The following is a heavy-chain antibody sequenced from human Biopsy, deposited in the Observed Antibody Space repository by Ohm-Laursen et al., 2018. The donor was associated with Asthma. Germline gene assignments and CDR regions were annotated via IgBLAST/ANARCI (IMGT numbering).Heavy chain of an antibody. Sequence: ASVKVSCKTSGYTFNSAGITWARQAPGQWLEWMGCISVYNGNTKVAQRLQDRVTMVTDTSTSTAYMELRSLRSDDTAVYFCARAVDYSHYYGIDVWGQGTTVTVS. CDR1: GYTFNSAG. CDR2: ISVYNGNT. CDR3: ARAVDYSHYYGIDV. V-gene: IGHV1-18*01. J-gene: IGHJ6*02. D-gene: IGHD3-10*01.